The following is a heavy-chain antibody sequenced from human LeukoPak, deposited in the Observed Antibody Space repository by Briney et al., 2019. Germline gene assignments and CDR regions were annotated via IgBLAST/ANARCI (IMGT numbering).Heavy chain of an antibody. Sequence: SETLSLTCTVSGGSISSSSYYRGWIRQPPGKGLEWIGSIYYSGSTYYNPSLKSRVTISVDTSKNQFSLKLSSVTAADTAVYYCARVSLCSGGSCSAQYYFDYWGQGTLVTVSS. D-gene: IGHD2-15*01. CDR1: GGSISSSSYY. CDR2: IYYSGST. CDR3: ARVSLCSGGSCSAQYYFDY. J-gene: IGHJ4*02. V-gene: IGHV4-39*01.